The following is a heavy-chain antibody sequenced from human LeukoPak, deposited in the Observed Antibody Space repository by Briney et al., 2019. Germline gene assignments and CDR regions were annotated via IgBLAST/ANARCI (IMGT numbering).Heavy chain of an antibody. V-gene: IGHV3-21*01. CDR2: ISSSSSYL. CDR1: GFTFSSYS. D-gene: IGHD5-18*01. Sequence: PGGSLRLSCAASGFTFSSYSMNWVRQAPGKGLEWVSSISSSSSYLYYADSVKGRFTISRDNAKNSLYLQMDSLRAEDTAVYYCSRLRGYSYGYADYWGQGTLVTVSS. CDR3: SRLRGYSYGYADY. J-gene: IGHJ4*02.